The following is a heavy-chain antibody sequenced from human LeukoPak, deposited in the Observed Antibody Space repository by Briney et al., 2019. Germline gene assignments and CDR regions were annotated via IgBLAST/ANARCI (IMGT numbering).Heavy chain of an antibody. V-gene: IGHV4-4*02. D-gene: IGHD5-18*01. Sequence: PSGTLSLTCAVSGGSISSSNWWSWVRQPPGKGLEWIGEIYHSGSTNYNPSLKSRVTISVDKSKNQFSLKLSSVTAADTAVYYCARDTGLWQQFYAFDIWGQGTMVTVSS. CDR2: IYHSGST. J-gene: IGHJ3*02. CDR3: ARDTGLWQQFYAFDI. CDR1: GGSISSSNW.